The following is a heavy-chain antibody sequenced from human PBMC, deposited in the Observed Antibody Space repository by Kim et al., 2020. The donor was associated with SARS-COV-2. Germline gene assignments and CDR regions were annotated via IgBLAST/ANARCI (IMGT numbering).Heavy chain of an antibody. CDR3: AKPAVDAVMGRLCYY. D-gene: IGHD5-18*01. CDR2: ITGNGAVT. CDR1: GFTFSTYG. J-gene: IGHJ4*01. V-gene: IGHV3-23*01. Sequence: AGSLRLSCAASGFTFSTYGVSWVRQAPEKGLEWVSAITGNGAVTYYADSVKGRFAISRDNSKNTLYLQMNSLRAEGTAIYYCAKPAVDAVMGRLCYYWG.